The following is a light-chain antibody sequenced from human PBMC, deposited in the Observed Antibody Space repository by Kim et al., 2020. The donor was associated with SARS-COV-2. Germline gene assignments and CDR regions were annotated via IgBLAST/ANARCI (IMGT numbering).Light chain of an antibody. CDR1: ISNIGTNT. J-gene: IGLJ2*01. Sequence: GQRVTISCSGGISNIGTNTVNWHQQLPGTAPKLLIYSNNQRPSGVPGRFSGSKSGTSASLAISGLQSDDEADYYCAAWDDSLNAVVFGGGTKLTVL. V-gene: IGLV1-44*01. CDR3: AAWDDSLNAVV. CDR2: SNN.